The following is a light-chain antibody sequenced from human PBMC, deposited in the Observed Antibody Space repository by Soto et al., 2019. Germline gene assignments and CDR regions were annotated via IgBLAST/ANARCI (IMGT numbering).Light chain of an antibody. CDR1: SSNIGAGYD. V-gene: IGLV1-40*01. CDR2: GNS. J-gene: IGLJ2*01. Sequence: QSVLTQPPSVSGAPGQRVTISCTGSSSNIGAGYDVHWYQQLPGTAPKLLIYGNSNRPSGVPDRFSGSKSGTSASLAITRLQAEDEADYYCQSYDSSLYVVFGGGTKVTVL. CDR3: QSYDSSLYVV.